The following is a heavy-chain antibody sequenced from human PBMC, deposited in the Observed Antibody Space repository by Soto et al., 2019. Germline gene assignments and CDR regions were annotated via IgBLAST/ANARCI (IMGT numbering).Heavy chain of an antibody. V-gene: IGHV3-7*03. D-gene: IGHD3-10*01. CDR2: IRGDGSDK. CDR1: GFTFTTFW. J-gene: IGHJ4*02. CDR3: VGGPGWFFVY. Sequence: EVQLVESGGGLIQPGGSLRLSCAASGFTFTTFWMTWVRQAPGKGLEWVANIRGDGSDKNYMDSVKGRFTISRDNTKNALYLQMDSLRAEDTAVYYCVGGPGWFFVYWGKGTLVTVSS.